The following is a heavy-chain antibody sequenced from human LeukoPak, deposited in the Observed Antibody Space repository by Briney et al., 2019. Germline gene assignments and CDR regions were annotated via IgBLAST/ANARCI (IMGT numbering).Heavy chain of an antibody. D-gene: IGHD1-26*01. Sequence: ASVTVSCKASGYTFTGYYMHLVRQAPGQGLEWMGWINPNSGGTNYAQKFQGRVTMTRDTSISTAYMELSRLRSDDTAVYYCARDPRGGYPLDAFDIWGQGTMVTVSS. CDR1: GYTFTGYY. CDR3: ARDPRGGYPLDAFDI. V-gene: IGHV1-2*02. CDR2: INPNSGGT. J-gene: IGHJ3*02.